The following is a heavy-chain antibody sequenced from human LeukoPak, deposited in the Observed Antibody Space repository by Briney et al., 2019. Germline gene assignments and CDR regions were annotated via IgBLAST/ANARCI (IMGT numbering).Heavy chain of an antibody. D-gene: IGHD1-26*01. Sequence: SETLSLTCTVSGGSISSSSYYWGWIRQPPGKGLEWIGSIYYSGSTYYNPSLKSRVTISVDTSKNQFSLKLSSVTAADTAVYYCARDGIVGATNVIWFDPWGQGTLVTVSS. V-gene: IGHV4-39*07. J-gene: IGHJ5*02. CDR3: ARDGIVGATNVIWFDP. CDR1: GGSISSSSYY. CDR2: IYYSGST.